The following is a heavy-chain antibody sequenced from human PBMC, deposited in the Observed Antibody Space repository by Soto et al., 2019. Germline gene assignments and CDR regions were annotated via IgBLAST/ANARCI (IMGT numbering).Heavy chain of an antibody. Sequence: SLRLSCAASGFTFSSYAMHWVRQAPGKGLEWVAVISYDGSNKYYADSVKGRFTISRDNSKNTLYLQMNSLRAEDTAVYYCARVSGLASEYYYYGMDVWGQGTTVTVSS. CDR1: GFTFSSYA. D-gene: IGHD3-10*01. V-gene: IGHV3-30-3*01. J-gene: IGHJ6*02. CDR3: ARVSGLASEYYYYGMDV. CDR2: ISYDGSNK.